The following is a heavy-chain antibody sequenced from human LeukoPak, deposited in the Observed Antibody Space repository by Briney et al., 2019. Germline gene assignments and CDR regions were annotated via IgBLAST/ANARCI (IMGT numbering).Heavy chain of an antibody. CDR2: IIPILGIA. J-gene: IGHJ4*02. V-gene: IGHV1-69*04. CDR1: GGTFSSYA. Sequence: GASVKVSCKASGGTFSSYAISWVRQAPGQGLEWMGRIIPILGIANYAQNLQGRVTMTSDTSTSTAYMELRSLRSDDTAVYYCARAVIPVAVKPAFDYWGQGTLVTVSS. D-gene: IGHD6-13*01. CDR3: ARAVIPVAVKPAFDY.